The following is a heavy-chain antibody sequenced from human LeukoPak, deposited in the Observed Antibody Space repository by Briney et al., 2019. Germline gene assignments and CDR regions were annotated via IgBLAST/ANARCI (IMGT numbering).Heavy chain of an antibody. J-gene: IGHJ4*02. CDR2: IIPIFGTA. D-gene: IGHD5-24*01. V-gene: IGHV1-69*13. CDR1: GGTFSSYA. Sequence: SVTVSCKASGGTFSSYAISWVRQAPGQGLEWMGGIIPIFGTANYAQKFQGRVTITADESTSTAYMELSSLRSEDTAVYYCARLEQDGLTFDYWGQGTLVTVSS. CDR3: ARLEQDGLTFDY.